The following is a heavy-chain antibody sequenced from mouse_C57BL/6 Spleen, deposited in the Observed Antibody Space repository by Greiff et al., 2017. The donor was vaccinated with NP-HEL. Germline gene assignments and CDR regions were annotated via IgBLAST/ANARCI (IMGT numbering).Heavy chain of an antibody. V-gene: IGHV1-64*01. CDR1: GYTFTSYW. CDR3: ARITTVVYWYFDV. CDR2: IHPNSGST. J-gene: IGHJ1*03. D-gene: IGHD1-1*01. Sequence: VQLQQSGAELVKPGASVKLSCKASGYTFTSYWMHWVKQRPGQGLEWIGMIHPNSGSTNYNEKFKSKATLTVDKSSSTAYMQLSSLTSEDSAVYYCARITTVVYWYFDVWGTGTTVTVSS.